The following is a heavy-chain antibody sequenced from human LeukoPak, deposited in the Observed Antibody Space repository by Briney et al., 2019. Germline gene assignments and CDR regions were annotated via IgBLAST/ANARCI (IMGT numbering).Heavy chain of an antibody. CDR1: GFTFSSYA. D-gene: IGHD7-27*01. CDR3: ARDLKAELGIDY. CDR2: IKQDGSEK. J-gene: IGHJ4*02. Sequence: PGGSLRLSCAASGFTFSSYAMSWVRQAPGKGLEWVANIKQDGSEKYYVDSVKGRFTISRNNAKNSLYLQMNSLRAEDTAVYYCARDLKAELGIDYWGQGTLVTVSS. V-gene: IGHV3-7*01.